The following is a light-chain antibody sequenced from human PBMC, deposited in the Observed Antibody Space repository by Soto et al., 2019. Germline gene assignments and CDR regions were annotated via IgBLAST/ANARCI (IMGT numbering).Light chain of an antibody. J-gene: IGKJ1*01. CDR3: QQSYTTSWT. CDR1: QSISSY. CDR2: AAS. Sequence: DIQTIQSPSSISASVGDRLTITCQASQSISSYLNWYQQKPGKAPKLLIYAASTLQSGVPSRCSGSGSGAEFILSISSLQPEDFATYYCQQSYTTSWTFGQWTKVEIK. V-gene: IGKV1-39*01.